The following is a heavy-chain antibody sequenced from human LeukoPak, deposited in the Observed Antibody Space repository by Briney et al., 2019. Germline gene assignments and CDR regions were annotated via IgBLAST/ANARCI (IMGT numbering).Heavy chain of an antibody. J-gene: IGHJ5*02. CDR2: ISVYNGNT. CDR3: ARDRLSPGPDGNWFDP. D-gene: IGHD1-14*01. CDR1: GYSFTSYG. V-gene: IGHV1-18*01. Sequence: ASVKVSCKASGYSFTSYGISWVRQAPGQGLERMGGISVYNGNTNYAQKLQGRVTMTTDTSTSTDYMELRSLRSDDTAVYYCARDRLSPGPDGNWFDPWGQGTLVIVSS.